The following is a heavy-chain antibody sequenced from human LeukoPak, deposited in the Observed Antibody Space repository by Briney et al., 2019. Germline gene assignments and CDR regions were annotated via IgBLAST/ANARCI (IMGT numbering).Heavy chain of an antibody. CDR3: AKDRPYDSSGYYYFDY. CDR1: GFTFSSYA. D-gene: IGHD3-22*01. Sequence: PGGSLRLSCAASGFTFSSYAMSWVRQAPGKGLEWVSAISGSGGSTYYADSVKGRFTISRDNSKNTLYLQMNSLRAEDTAVYYCAKDRPYDSSGYYYFDYWGQGTLVTVSS. CDR2: ISGSGGST. V-gene: IGHV3-23*01. J-gene: IGHJ4*02.